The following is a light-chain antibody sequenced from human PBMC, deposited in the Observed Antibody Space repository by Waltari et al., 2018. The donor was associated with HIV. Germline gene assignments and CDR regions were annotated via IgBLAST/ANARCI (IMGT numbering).Light chain of an antibody. Sequence: QSALTQPASVSGSPGQSITISCTGTSSDVDGYNFVPWYHQHPGKAPKLIIFDVFKRPSGVSVRFSGSKSGNTASLTISGLQSEDEADYYCCSYAGSRTWVFGGGTKVTVL. CDR2: DVF. CDR3: CSYAGSRTWV. CDR1: SSDVDGYNF. V-gene: IGLV2-23*02. J-gene: IGLJ3*02.